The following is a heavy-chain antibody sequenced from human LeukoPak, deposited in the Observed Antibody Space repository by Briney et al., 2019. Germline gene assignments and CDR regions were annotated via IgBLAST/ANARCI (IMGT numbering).Heavy chain of an antibody. V-gene: IGHV3-23*01. CDR3: AKDVTDIVVVPAAIREGYNWFDP. J-gene: IGHJ5*02. D-gene: IGHD2-2*02. Sequence: GGSLRLSCAASGFTFSSYAMSWVRQAPGKGLEWVSAISGSGGSTYYADSVKGRFTISRDNSKNTLYLQMNSLRAEDTAVYYCAKDVTDIVVVPAAIREGYNWFDPWGQGTLVTVSS. CDR2: ISGSGGST. CDR1: GFTFSSYA.